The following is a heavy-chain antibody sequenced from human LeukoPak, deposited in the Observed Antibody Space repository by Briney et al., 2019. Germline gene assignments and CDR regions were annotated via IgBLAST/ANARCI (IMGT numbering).Heavy chain of an antibody. V-gene: IGHV4-34*01. CDR3: ASRYCSGGSCYSTTSNWFDP. CDR2: INHSGST. CDR1: DGSFSGYY. Sequence: SGTLSLTCAVYDGSFSGYYWSWIRQPPGKGLEWIGEINHSGSTNYNPSLKSRVTISVDTSMNQFSLRLSSVTAADTAVYYCASRYCSGGSCYSTTSNWFDPWGQGTLVTVSS. D-gene: IGHD2-15*01. J-gene: IGHJ5*02.